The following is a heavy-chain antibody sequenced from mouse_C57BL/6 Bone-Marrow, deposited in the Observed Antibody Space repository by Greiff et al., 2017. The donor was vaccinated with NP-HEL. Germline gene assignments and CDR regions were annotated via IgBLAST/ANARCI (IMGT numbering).Heavy chain of an antibody. CDR3: ARDYGSSYVYFDV. Sequence: EVKLQESVAELVRPGASVKLSCTASGFNIKNTYMHWVKQRPEQGLEWIGRIDPANGNTKYAPKFQGKATITADTSSNTAYLQLSSLTSEDTAIYYCARDYGSSYVYFDVWGTGTTVTVSS. CDR1: GFNIKNTY. J-gene: IGHJ1*03. CDR2: IDPANGNT. V-gene: IGHV14-3*01. D-gene: IGHD1-1*01.